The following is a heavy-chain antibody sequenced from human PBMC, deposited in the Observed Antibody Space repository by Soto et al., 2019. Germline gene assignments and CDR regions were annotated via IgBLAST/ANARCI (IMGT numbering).Heavy chain of an antibody. CDR2: INHSGST. CDR3: ARFLESSSYRWFDP. D-gene: IGHD6-6*01. V-gene: IGHV4-34*01. J-gene: IGHJ5*02. CDR1: GGSFSGYY. Sequence: QVQLQQWGAGLLKPSETLSLTCAVYGGSFSGYYWSWIRQPPGKGLEWIGEINHSGSTNYNPSLKSRVTISVDTSKNQCSLKLSSVTAADTAVYYCARFLESSSYRWFDPWGQGTLVTVSS.